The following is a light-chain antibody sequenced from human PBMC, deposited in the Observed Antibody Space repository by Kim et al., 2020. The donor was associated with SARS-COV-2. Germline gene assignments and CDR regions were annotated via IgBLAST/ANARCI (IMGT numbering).Light chain of an antibody. J-gene: IGLJ1*01. CDR2: GNS. V-gene: IGLV1-40*01. CDR3: QSYDSSLSGYV. Sequence: QMVTLAYTGISSKIGAGYDVHWYPRLPGPAPKLLIFGNSIRPSGVPDRFSGSKSGTSASLAITGLQAEDEADYYCQSYDSSLSGYVFGTGTKVTV. CDR1: SSKIGAGYD.